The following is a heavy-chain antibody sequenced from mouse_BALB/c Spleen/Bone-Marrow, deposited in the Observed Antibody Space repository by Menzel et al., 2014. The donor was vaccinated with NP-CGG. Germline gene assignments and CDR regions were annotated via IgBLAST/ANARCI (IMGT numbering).Heavy chain of an antibody. CDR1: GFTFSNYW. V-gene: IGHV6-6*02. J-gene: IGHJ2*01. Sequence: DVMLVESGGGLVQPGGSMKLSCVASGFTFSNYWMNWVRQSPEMGLEWVAEIKLKSNNYATHYAESVKGRFTISRDDSKSSVYLQMNNLRGEDTGIYYCTRGPQFVITAVPTGIFDYWGQGTTLTVSS. CDR3: TRGPQFVITAVPTGIFDY. D-gene: IGHD1-1*01. CDR2: IKLKSNNYAT.